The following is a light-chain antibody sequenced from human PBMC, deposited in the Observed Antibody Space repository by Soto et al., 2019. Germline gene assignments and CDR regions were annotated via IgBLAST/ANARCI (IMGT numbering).Light chain of an antibody. CDR1: SSDVGGYDY. CDR3: SSYTGGNPSYV. Sequence: QSVLTQPPSASGSPGQSVTISCTGTSSDVGGYDYVSWYQRHPGKAPKLMIYEVTIRPSGVSDRFSGSKSGNTASLTVSGLQAEDEADYYCSSYTGGNPSYVFGTGTKVTV. J-gene: IGLJ1*01. CDR2: EVT. V-gene: IGLV2-8*01.